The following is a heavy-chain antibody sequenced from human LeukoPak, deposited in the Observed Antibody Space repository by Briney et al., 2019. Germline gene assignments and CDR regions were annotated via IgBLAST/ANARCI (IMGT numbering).Heavy chain of an antibody. D-gene: IGHD2-2*01. V-gene: IGHV3-43*02. Sequence: PGGSLRLSCAASGFTFDDYAMHWVRQAPGKGLEWVSLISGDGGSTYYADSVKGRFTISRDNRKNSLYLQMNSLRTEEAALYYCAKGVVLAAMMGDYYYYYGMVVWGQRTT. CDR1: GFTFDDYA. J-gene: IGHJ6*02. CDR2: ISGDGGST. CDR3: AKGVVLAAMMGDYYYYYGMVV.